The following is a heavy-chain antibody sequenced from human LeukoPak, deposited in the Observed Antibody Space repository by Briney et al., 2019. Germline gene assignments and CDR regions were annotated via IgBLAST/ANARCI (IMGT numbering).Heavy chain of an antibody. CDR3: ARTLLVDTAMVNTYYFDY. CDR1: GGSISSYY. Sequence: SETLSLTCTVSGGSISSYYWSWIRQPPGKGLEWIGYIYYSGSTNYNPSLKSRVTISVDTSKNQFSLKLSSVTAADTAVYYCARTLLVDTAMVNTYYFDYWGQGTLVTVSS. V-gene: IGHV4-59*01. CDR2: IYYSGST. D-gene: IGHD5-18*01. J-gene: IGHJ4*02.